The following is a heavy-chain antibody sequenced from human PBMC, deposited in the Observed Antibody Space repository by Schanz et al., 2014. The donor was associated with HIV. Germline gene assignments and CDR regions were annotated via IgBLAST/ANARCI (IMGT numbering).Heavy chain of an antibody. J-gene: IGHJ4*02. CDR3: VRGAIWEWDQPDFDS. Sequence: QVQLVESGGGVVQPGRSRRLSCAVSGFSFSNYAMHWVRQAPGKGLDWVAVISFDGNNKYYADSVKGRFTFSRDNSKSPLYLQMNSLRPEDTAVYYCVRGAIWEWDQPDFDSWGQGTLVSVSS. CDR1: GFSFSNYA. V-gene: IGHV3-30-3*01. CDR2: ISFDGNNK. D-gene: IGHD2-15*01.